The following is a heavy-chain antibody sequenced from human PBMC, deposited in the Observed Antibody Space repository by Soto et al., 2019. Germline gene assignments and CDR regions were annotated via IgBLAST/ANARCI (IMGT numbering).Heavy chain of an antibody. J-gene: IGHJ6*03. CDR3: TRSPSYGDSVRYYYYYMDV. CDR1: GFTFSKYW. V-gene: IGHV3-7*01. Sequence: GGSLRLSCAASGFTFSKYWMSWVRQAPGKGLEWVANIKQDGSEKYYVDSVKGRFTISRDNAKNSLYLQMNSLRAEDTAVYYCTRSPSYGDSVRYYYYYMDVWGKGTTVTVSS. CDR2: IKQDGSEK. D-gene: IGHD4-17*01.